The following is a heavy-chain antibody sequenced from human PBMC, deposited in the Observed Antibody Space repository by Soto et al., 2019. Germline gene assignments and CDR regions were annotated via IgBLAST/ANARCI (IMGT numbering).Heavy chain of an antibody. Sequence: GGSLRLSCAASGFTFSTYAMSWVRQAPGKGLEWVSGISGSGGTTYYADSVKGRFTISRDNSKNTLYLQMNSLRAEDTAVYYCAKRPAGIVGPIDFDYWGQGTLVTVSS. J-gene: IGHJ4*02. CDR2: ISGSGGTT. D-gene: IGHD1-26*01. V-gene: IGHV3-23*01. CDR3: AKRPAGIVGPIDFDY. CDR1: GFTFSTYA.